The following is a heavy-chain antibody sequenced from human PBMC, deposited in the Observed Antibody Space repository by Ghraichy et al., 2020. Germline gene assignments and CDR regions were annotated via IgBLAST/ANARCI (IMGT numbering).Heavy chain of an antibody. CDR2: IHTSGST. J-gene: IGHJ5*02. Sequence: LRLSCTVSGGSISSGSYYWSWIRQPARRGLEWIGRIHTSGSTIYNPSLKSRVTVSVDTSKNQFSLNLNSVTAADTAVYYCARDLAVAPYNWFDPWGQGTLVTVSS. CDR3: ARDLAVAPYNWFDP. D-gene: IGHD6-19*01. CDR1: GGSISSGSYY. V-gene: IGHV4-61*02.